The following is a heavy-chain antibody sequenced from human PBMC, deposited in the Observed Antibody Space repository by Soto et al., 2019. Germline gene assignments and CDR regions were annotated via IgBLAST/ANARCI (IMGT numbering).Heavy chain of an antibody. CDR2: IVVGSGNT. V-gene: IGHV1-58*02. CDR3: ASYGDYESPFDY. Sequence: SVKVSCKASGFTFTSSAMQWVRQARGQGLEWIGWIVVGSGNTNCAQKFQERVTITRDMSTSTAYMELSSLRSEDTAVYYCASYGDYESPFDYWGQGTLVTVSS. D-gene: IGHD4-17*01. CDR1: GFTFTSSA. J-gene: IGHJ4*02.